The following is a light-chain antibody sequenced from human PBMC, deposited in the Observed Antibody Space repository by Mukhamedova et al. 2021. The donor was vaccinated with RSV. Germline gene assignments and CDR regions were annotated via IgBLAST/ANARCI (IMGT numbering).Light chain of an antibody. Sequence: GTSSDVGGYNYVSWYQQHPGKAPKLMIYEVSNRFSGVANRFSGSKSGNTASLTISGLQAEDEVDYYCSSYTSSNSYVFGTGTKVT. CDR2: EVS. CDR1: SSDVGGYNY. J-gene: IGLJ1*01. V-gene: IGLV2-14*01. CDR3: SSYTSSNSYV.